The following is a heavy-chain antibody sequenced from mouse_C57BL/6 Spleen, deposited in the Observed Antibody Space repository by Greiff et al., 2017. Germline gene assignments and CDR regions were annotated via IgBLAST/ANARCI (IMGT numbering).Heavy chain of an antibody. CDR2: IDPSDSYT. D-gene: IGHD2-3*01. CDR3: VGKRREMDYAMDY. J-gene: IGHJ4*01. CDR1: GYTFTSYW. Sequence: QVQLKQPGAELVMPGASVKLSCKASGYTFTSYWMHWVKQRPGQGLEWIGEIDPSDSYTNYNQKFKGKSTLTVDKSSSTAYMQLSSLTSEDSAVYCCVGKRREMDYAMDYWGQGTSVTVSS. V-gene: IGHV1-69*01.